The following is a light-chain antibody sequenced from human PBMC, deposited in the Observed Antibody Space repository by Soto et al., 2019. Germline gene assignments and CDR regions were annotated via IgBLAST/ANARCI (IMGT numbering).Light chain of an antibody. J-gene: IGLJ3*02. V-gene: IGLV8-61*01. CDR2: STN. CDR1: SGSVSTSYY. Sequence: QAVVTQEPSFSVSPGRTVTLTCGLSSGSVSTSYYPSWYQQTPGQAPRTLIYSTNTRSSGVPDRFSGSILGNKAALTITGAQADDESDYYCVLYMGSGTWVFGGGTNVTVL. CDR3: VLYMGSGTWV.